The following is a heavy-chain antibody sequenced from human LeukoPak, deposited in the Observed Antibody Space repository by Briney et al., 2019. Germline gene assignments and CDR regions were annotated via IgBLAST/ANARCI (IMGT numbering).Heavy chain of an antibody. V-gene: IGHV3-23*01. CDR1: GVTFSSYA. CDR3: AKGRCSGGSCYTDY. J-gene: IGHJ4*02. D-gene: IGHD2-15*01. CDR2: ITGSGGST. Sequence: GGSLRLSCAASGVTFSSYAMTWVRQAPGKGLEWVSAITGSGGSTYYADSVKGRFTISRDNSKSTLSLQMNSLRAEDTAVYYCAKGRCSGGSCYTDYWGQGTLVTVSS.